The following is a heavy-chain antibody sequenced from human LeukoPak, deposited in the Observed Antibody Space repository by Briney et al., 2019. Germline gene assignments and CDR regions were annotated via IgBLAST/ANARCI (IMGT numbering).Heavy chain of an antibody. Sequence: PGGSLRLSCAASGFTFSSYSMNWVRQAPGKGLEWVSSISSSSSYIYYADSVKGRFTISRENAKNSLYLQMNSLRAEDTAVYYCARDGRRGYSYGLFDYWGQGTLVTVSS. CDR2: ISSSSSYI. CDR1: GFTFSSYS. J-gene: IGHJ4*02. CDR3: ARDGRRGYSYGLFDY. V-gene: IGHV3-21*01. D-gene: IGHD5-18*01.